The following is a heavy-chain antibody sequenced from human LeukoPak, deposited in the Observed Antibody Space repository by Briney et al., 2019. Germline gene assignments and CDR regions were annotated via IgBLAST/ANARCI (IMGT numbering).Heavy chain of an antibody. Sequence: NPGGSLRLSCAASGFTFSDYYMTGIRQAPGKGLEWVSHISRSSGTIYYADSVQGRFTVSRDNGKKSLYLQMSYLRAEDTAVSYCVREAKMANILWGQGTLVTVSS. CDR2: ISRSSGTI. CDR1: GFTFSDYY. J-gene: IGHJ4*02. V-gene: IGHV3-11*01. CDR3: VREAKMANIL. D-gene: IGHD5-24*01.